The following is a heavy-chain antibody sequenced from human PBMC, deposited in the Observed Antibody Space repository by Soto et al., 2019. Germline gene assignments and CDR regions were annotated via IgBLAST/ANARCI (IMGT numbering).Heavy chain of an antibody. CDR1: GYSFTKYW. J-gene: IGHJ6*02. Sequence: GESLKISCKGSGYSFTKYWIGWVRQMPGKGLEWMAIIYPDESDTRYSPSFQGQVTISADKSIGTAYLQWSSLKASDTAMYYCARSRRGAYSSGWYSPSGYYNYGIDVWGQGTKVTVSS. V-gene: IGHV5-51*01. D-gene: IGHD6-19*01. CDR3: ARSRRGAYSSGWYSPSGYYNYGIDV. CDR2: IYPDESDT.